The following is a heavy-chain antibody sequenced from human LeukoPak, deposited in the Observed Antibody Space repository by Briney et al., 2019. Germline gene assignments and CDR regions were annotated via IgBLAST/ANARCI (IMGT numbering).Heavy chain of an antibody. CDR1: GGTFSSYA. D-gene: IGHD4-17*01. J-gene: IGHJ4*02. CDR2: IIPISGTA. Sequence: SVKVSCKASGGTFSSYAISWVRQAPGQGLEWMGGIIPISGTANYAQKFQGRVTITADESTSTAYMELSSLRSEDTAVYYCAREEGMHGDYSFDYWGQGTLVTVSS. V-gene: IGHV1-69*13. CDR3: AREEGMHGDYSFDY.